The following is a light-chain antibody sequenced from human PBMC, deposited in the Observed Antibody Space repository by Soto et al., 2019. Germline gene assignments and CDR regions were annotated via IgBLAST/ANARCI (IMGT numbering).Light chain of an antibody. CDR2: GAS. CDR3: QQYGSSRT. J-gene: IGKJ1*01. V-gene: IGKV3-20*01. CDR1: QSVSSSY. Sequence: EIVLTQSPGTLSLSPGERATLSCRASQSVSSSYLAWYQQKPGQAPRLLIYGASSRATGIPDRFSGSGSGTDFTTTISRLEPEDFALYYCQQYGSSRTFGQGTKVEIK.